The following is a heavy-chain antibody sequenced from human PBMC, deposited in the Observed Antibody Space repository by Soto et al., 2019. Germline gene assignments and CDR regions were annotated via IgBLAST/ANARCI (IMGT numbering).Heavy chain of an antibody. CDR1: GGSISSSSYY. J-gene: IGHJ5*02. CDR3: ERHEHYYDSSGYQRYNWFDP. V-gene: IGHV4-39*01. Sequence: KTSETLSLTCTVSGGSISSSSYYWGWIRQPPGKGLEWIGSIYYSGSTYYNPSLKSRVTISVDTSKNQFSLKLSSVTAADTAVYYCERHEHYYDSSGYQRYNWFDPWGQGTLVTVSS. CDR2: IYYSGST. D-gene: IGHD3-22*01.